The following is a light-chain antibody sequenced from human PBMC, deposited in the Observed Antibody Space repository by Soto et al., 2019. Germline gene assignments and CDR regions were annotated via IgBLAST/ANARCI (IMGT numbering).Light chain of an antibody. CDR2: DVS. J-gene: IGLJ2*01. CDR1: SSDVGGYNY. Sequence: QSALTQPRSVSGSPGQSVTISCTGTSSDVGGYNYVSWYQQHPGKAPKLMIYDVSKRPSGVPDRFSGSKSGHTASLTISGLQAEDEAEYSCCSYAGSYTYVVFGGGTKLTVL. CDR3: CSYAGSYTYVV. V-gene: IGLV2-11*01.